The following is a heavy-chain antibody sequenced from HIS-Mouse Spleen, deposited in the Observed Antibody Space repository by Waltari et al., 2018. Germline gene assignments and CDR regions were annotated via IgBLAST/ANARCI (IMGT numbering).Heavy chain of an antibody. V-gene: IGHV4-39*07. CDR3: AREIPYSSSWYDWYFDL. CDR2: IYYSGST. Sequence: QLQLQESGPGLVKPSETLSLTCTVSGGSSSSSSSHWGWIRQPPGKGLEWIGSIYYSGSTYYNPSLKSRVTISVDTSKNQFSLKLSSVTAADTAVYYCAREIPYSSSWYDWYFDLWGRGTLVTVSS. CDR1: GGSSSSSSSH. J-gene: IGHJ2*01. D-gene: IGHD6-13*01.